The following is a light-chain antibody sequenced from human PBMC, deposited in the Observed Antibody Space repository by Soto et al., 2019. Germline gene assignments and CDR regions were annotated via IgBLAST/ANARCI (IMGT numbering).Light chain of an antibody. CDR2: DAS. Sequence: DIQTTQSPSSLSASVGDRVTITCQASQDISNHLNWYQQKPGKAPKLLIYDASNLETGVPSRFSGSGSGTDFTFTISSLQPEDIATYYCQQYDNLPWTFGQGTKVDIK. CDR1: QDISNH. J-gene: IGKJ1*01. V-gene: IGKV1-33*01. CDR3: QQYDNLPWT.